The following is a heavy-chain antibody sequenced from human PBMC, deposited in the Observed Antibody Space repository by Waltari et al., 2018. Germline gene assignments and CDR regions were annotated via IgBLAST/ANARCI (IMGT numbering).Heavy chain of an antibody. Sequence: EVQLLESGGGLVQPGGYLRLSCAASGFTFSSYAMSWVRQAPVKGLEWVSAISGSGGSTYYADSVKGRFTISRDNSKNTLYLQMNSLRAEDTAVYYCAKDHYDFWSGYPYYYYGMDVWGQGTTVTVSS. CDR2: ISGSGGST. V-gene: IGHV3-23*01. D-gene: IGHD3-3*01. J-gene: IGHJ6*02. CDR1: GFTFSSYA. CDR3: AKDHYDFWSGYPYYYYGMDV.